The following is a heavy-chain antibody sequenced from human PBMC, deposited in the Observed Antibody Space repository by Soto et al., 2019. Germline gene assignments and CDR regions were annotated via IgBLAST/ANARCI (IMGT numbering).Heavy chain of an antibody. Sequence: GGSLRLSCAASGFTFSSYAMHWVRQAPGKGLEWVAVISYDGSNKYYADSVKGRFTISRDNSKNTLYLQMNSLRAEDTAVYYCARGTVTYHFDYWGQGTLVTVSS. CDR3: ARGTVTYHFDY. CDR2: ISYDGSNK. J-gene: IGHJ4*02. D-gene: IGHD4-17*01. CDR1: GFTFSSYA. V-gene: IGHV3-30-3*01.